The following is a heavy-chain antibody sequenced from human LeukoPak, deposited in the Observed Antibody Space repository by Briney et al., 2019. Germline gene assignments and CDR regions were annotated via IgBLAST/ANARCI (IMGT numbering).Heavy chain of an antibody. CDR1: GGSISSYY. J-gene: IGHJ3*02. CDR3: ARDGFSAAAGLVAFDI. V-gene: IGHV4-59*01. Sequence: SETLSLTCTVSGGSISSYYWSWIRQPPGKGLEWIGYIYYSGSTNYNPSLKSRFTISVDTSKNQFSLKLSSVTAADTAVYYCARDGFSAAAGLVAFDIWGQGTMVTVSS. D-gene: IGHD6-13*01. CDR2: IYYSGST.